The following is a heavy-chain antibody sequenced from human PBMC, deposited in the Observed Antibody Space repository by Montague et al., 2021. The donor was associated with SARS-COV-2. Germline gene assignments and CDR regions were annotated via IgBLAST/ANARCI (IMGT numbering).Heavy chain of an antibody. V-gene: IGHV3-7*01. J-gene: IGHJ3*02. CDR3: ARGRWTYRVIGAFDI. Sequence: LRLSCAASGFTFSMYWMNWVRQAPGRGLECVATIKEDGSAKYYVDSVKGRFTISRDNAKNSLYLQMSSLRAEDTAVYYCARGRWTYRVIGAFDIWGQGRMVPHSS. CDR2: IKEDGSAK. CDR1: GFTFSMYW. D-gene: IGHD5-24*01.